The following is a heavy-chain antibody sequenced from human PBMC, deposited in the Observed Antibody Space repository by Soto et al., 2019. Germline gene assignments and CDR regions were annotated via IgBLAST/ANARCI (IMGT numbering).Heavy chain of an antibody. CDR1: GYTFTGYY. D-gene: IGHD4-17*01. Sequence: GASVKVSCKASGYTFTGYYMHWVRQAPGRELEWMGWINPNSGGTNYAQKFQGWVTMTRDTSISTAYMELSRLRSDDTAVYYCARENSRLYGDYGDYYYYGMDVWGQGTTVTVSS. J-gene: IGHJ6*02. CDR3: ARENSRLYGDYGDYYYYGMDV. V-gene: IGHV1-2*04. CDR2: INPNSGGT.